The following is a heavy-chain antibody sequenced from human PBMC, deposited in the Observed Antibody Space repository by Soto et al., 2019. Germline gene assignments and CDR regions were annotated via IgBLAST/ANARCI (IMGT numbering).Heavy chain of an antibody. J-gene: IGHJ6*02. CDR2: IIPIFGTA. CDR3: ARVGVDFWSLPHGSYYYYGMDV. V-gene: IGHV1-69*06. CDR1: GGTFSSYA. D-gene: IGHD3-3*01. Sequence: ASVKVSCKASGGTFSSYAISWVRQAPGQGLEWMGGIIPIFGTANYAQKFQGRVTITADKSTSTACMELSSLRSEDTAVYYCARVGVDFWSLPHGSYYYYGMDVWGQGTTVTVSS.